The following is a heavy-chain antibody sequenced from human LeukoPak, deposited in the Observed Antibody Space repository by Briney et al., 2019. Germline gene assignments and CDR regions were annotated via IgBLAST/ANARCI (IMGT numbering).Heavy chain of an antibody. CDR1: GFTFSDYN. CDR2: ISGSGGST. J-gene: IGHJ4*02. V-gene: IGHV3-23*01. D-gene: IGHD5-18*01. Sequence: GGSLRLSCAASGFTFSDYNMSWVRQAPGKGLEWVSAISGSGGSTYYADSVKGRFTISRDNSKNTLYLQMNSLRAEDTAVYYCAKEGGYSYGYPFDYWGQGTLVTVSS. CDR3: AKEGGYSYGYPFDY.